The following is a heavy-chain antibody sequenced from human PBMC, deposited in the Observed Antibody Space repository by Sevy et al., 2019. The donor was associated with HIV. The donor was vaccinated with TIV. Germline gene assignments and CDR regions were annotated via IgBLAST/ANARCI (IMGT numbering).Heavy chain of an antibody. CDR2: ISSSSSYI. J-gene: IGHJ3*02. CDR3: ARDLRITWIQLWRDAFDI. V-gene: IGHV3-21*01. Sequence: GGSLRLSCAASGFTFSSYSMNWVRQAPGKGLEWVSSISSSSSYIYYADSVKGRFTISRDNAKNSLYLQMNCLRAEDTAVYYCARDLRITWIQLWRDAFDIWGQGTMVTVSS. D-gene: IGHD5-18*01. CDR1: GFTFSSYS.